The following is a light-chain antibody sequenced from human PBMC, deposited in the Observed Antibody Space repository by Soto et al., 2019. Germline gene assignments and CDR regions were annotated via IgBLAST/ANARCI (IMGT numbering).Light chain of an antibody. CDR2: WAS. Sequence: IVVAPLPASLALSLSERATHNCNTLQSVLCHSDNKNYLAWYQQKPRQPPKLLINWASTRESGVPDRFSGSGSGTDFTLTISSLQAEDVAVYYCQQYSNPPLPFGGVTKVDI. V-gene: IGKV4-1*01. CDR1: QSVLCHSDNKNY. CDR3: QQYSNPPLP. J-gene: IGKJ4*01.